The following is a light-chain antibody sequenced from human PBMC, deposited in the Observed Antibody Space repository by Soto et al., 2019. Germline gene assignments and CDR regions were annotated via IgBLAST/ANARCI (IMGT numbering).Light chain of an antibody. CDR3: NSYGSTSTRYV. J-gene: IGLJ1*01. Sequence: QSVLNQPASVSGSPGQSITISCTGTSSDVGGYNYVSWYQQHPGKAPKLMIYEVSNRPSGVSNRFSGSKSGNTASLTISVLQAEDEADYFCNSYGSTSTRYVFGTGTKVTVL. CDR2: EVS. V-gene: IGLV2-14*01. CDR1: SSDVGGYNY.